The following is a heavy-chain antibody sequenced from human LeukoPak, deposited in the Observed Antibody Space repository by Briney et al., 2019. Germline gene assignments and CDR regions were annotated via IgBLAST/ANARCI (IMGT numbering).Heavy chain of an antibody. V-gene: IGHV3-23*01. J-gene: IGHJ6*02. CDR3: ARSGGMDV. CDR2: ISPSGDNT. D-gene: IGHD3-10*01. CDR1: GFTFSSYA. Sequence: GGSLRLSCAASGFTFSSYAMIWVRQAPGKGLEWVSAISPSGDNTYHADSMKGRFTISRDNSKNTLYLQMNSLRAEDTALYFCARSGGMDVWGQGTTVTVSS.